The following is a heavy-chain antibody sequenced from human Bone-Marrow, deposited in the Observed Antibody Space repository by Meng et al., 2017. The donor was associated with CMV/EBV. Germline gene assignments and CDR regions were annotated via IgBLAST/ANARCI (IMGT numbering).Heavy chain of an antibody. CDR3: ARRPYCSSTSCYYYYCGMDV. CDR2: ISNDGSNK. CDR1: GFTFNSYA. D-gene: IGHD2-2*01. J-gene: IGHJ6*02. Sequence: GESLKISCAASGFTFNSYAMHWVRQAPGKGLEWVAVISNDGSNKYYADSVKGRFTISRDNSKNTLHLQMSSLRAEDTAVYYCARRPYCSSTSCYYYYCGMDVWGQGTTVTVSS. V-gene: IGHV3-30*04.